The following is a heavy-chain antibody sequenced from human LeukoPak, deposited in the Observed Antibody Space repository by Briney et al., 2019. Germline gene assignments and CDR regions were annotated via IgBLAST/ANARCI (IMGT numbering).Heavy chain of an antibody. Sequence: KSSETLSLTCTVSGGSISSGDYYWSWIRQPPGKGLEWIGYIYYSGGTYYNPSLKSRVTISVDTSKYQFSLKLSSVTAADTAVYYCARLKQWLVSIDYWGQGTLVTVSS. J-gene: IGHJ4*02. D-gene: IGHD6-19*01. CDR3: ARLKQWLVSIDY. CDR2: IYYSGGT. CDR1: GGSISSGDYY. V-gene: IGHV4-30-4*08.